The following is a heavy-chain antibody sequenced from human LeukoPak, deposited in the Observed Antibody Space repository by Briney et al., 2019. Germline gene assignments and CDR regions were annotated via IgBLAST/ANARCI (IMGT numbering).Heavy chain of an antibody. CDR2: ISAYNGNT. V-gene: IGHV1-18*01. CDR1: GYTFTSYG. Sequence: ASVKVSCKASGYTFTSYGISWVRQAPGQGLEWMGWISAYNGNTNYAQKLQGRVTMTTDTSTSTAYMELRSLRSDDTAVYYCARDRDSSGWLQFDYWGQGTLVTVSS. CDR3: ARDRDSSGWLQFDY. D-gene: IGHD6-19*01. J-gene: IGHJ4*02.